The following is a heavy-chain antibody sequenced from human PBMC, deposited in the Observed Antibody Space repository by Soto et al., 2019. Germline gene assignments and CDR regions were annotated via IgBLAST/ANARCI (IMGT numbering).Heavy chain of an antibody. V-gene: IGHV1-2*04. CDR3: ARSGGQTEQQLVPGIF. CDR2: INPNSGGT. D-gene: IGHD6-13*01. J-gene: IGHJ3*01. Sequence: QVQLVQSGAEVKKPGASVKVSCKASGYTFTGYYMHWVRQAPGQGLEWMGWINPNSGGTNYAQKFQGWVTMTRDTSISTAHMELSRLRSDDTAVYYCARSGGQTEQQLVPGIFWGQGTMVTVSS. CDR1: GYTFTGYY.